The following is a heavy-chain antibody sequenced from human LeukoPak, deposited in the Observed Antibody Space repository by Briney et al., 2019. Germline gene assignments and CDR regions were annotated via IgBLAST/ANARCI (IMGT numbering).Heavy chain of an antibody. V-gene: IGHV1-18*01. Sequence: ASVKVSCKASGYTFTSYGISWVRQAPGQGLEWMGWISAYNGNTNYAQKLQGRVTMTTDTSTSTAYMELRSLRSDDTAVYYCARGGLMITFGGVIAPEDWFDPWGQGTLVTVSS. CDR1: GYTFTSYG. CDR2: ISAYNGNT. D-gene: IGHD3-16*02. J-gene: IGHJ5*02. CDR3: ARGGLMITFGGVIAPEDWFDP.